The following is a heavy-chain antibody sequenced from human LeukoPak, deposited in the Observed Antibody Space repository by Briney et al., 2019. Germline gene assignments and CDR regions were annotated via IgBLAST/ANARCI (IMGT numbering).Heavy chain of an antibody. CDR1: GFTFDDYA. J-gene: IGHJ3*02. V-gene: IGHV3-9*01. CDR3: AKDLAPWYNAFDT. D-gene: IGHD6-13*01. CDR2: ISWNSGSI. Sequence: PGGSLRLSCAASGFTFDDYAMHWVRQAPGKGLEWVSGISWNSGSIGYADSVKGRFTISRDNAKNSLYLQMNSLRAEDTALYYCAKDLAPWYNAFDTWGQGTMVTVSS.